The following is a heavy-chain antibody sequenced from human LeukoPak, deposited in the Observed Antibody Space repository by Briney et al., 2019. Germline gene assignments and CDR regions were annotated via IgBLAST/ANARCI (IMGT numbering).Heavy chain of an antibody. CDR1: GSTFSSYD. CDR3: ARVKSITMIVVVIPTYYFDY. Sequence: GASVKVSCKASGSTFSSYDINWVRQATGQGLEWMGWMNPNSGDTGYTPRFQGRVTMTRNTSISTAYMELSSLRSEDTAVYYCARVKSITMIVVVIPTYYFDYWGQGTLVTVSS. D-gene: IGHD3-22*01. V-gene: IGHV1-8*02. J-gene: IGHJ4*02. CDR2: MNPNSGDT.